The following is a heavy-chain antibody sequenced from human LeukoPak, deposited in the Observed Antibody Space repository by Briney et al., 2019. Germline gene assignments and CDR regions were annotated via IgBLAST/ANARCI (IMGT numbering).Heavy chain of an antibody. J-gene: IGHJ6*02. V-gene: IGHV1-2*02. Sequence: ASGKGSCKASGYTFTGYYMHWVRQAPGQGLEWMGWINPNSGGTNYAQKFQGRVTMTRDTSISTAYMELSRLRSDDTAVYYCARERGSSSWYNYYYGMDVWGQGTTVTVSS. D-gene: IGHD6-13*01. CDR2: INPNSGGT. CDR3: ARERGSSSWYNYYYGMDV. CDR1: GYTFTGYY.